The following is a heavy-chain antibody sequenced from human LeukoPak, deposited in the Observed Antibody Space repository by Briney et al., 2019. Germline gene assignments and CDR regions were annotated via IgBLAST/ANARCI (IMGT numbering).Heavy chain of an antibody. D-gene: IGHD3-22*01. V-gene: IGHV4-59*12. CDR1: GGSISSYY. Sequence: SETLSLTCTVSGGSISSYYWSWIRQPPGKGLEWIGYIYYSGSTNYNPSLKSRVTISVDTSKNQFSLKLSSVTAADTAVYYCARGAGDYYDSSADNWFDPWGQGTLVTVSS. J-gene: IGHJ5*02. CDR2: IYYSGST. CDR3: ARGAGDYYDSSADNWFDP.